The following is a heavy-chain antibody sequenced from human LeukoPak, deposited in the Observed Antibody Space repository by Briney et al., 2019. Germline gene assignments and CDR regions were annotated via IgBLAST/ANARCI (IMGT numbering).Heavy chain of an antibody. CDR1: GYSLGDYH. D-gene: IGHD2-2*03. V-gene: IGHV1-2*02. CDR3: ARGPQYTFGYPTYDC. J-gene: IGHJ4*02. Sequence: ASVKVSCKASGYSLGDYHLHWVRQAPGQGLEWMGDINPGNGATKYAQKFQGRVTMTRDTSISTVYMDLSGLTPDDTAVYYCARGPQYTFGYPTYDCWGQGTLVTVSS. CDR2: INPGNGAT.